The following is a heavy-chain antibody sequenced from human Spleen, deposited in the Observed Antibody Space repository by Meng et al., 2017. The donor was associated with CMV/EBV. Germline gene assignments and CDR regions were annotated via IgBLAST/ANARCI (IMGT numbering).Heavy chain of an antibody. CDR3: ARAGIAGFDY. D-gene: IGHD6-13*01. CDR2: ISNSSSTI. V-gene: IGHV3-48*04. Sequence: GESLKISCAASGFTLSNFNMNWVRQAPGRGLEWVSYISNSSSTIHYADSVKGRFTISRDNAKNSLYLQMNSLRAEDTAVYYCARAGIAGFDYWGQGTLVTVSS. CDR1: GFTLSNFN. J-gene: IGHJ4*02.